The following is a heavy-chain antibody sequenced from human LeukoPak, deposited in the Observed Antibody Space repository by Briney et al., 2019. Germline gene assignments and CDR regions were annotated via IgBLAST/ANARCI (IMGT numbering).Heavy chain of an antibody. Sequence: GGSLRLSCAASGFTFSSYAMSWVRQAPGKGLEWVSAISGSGGSTYYADSVKGRFTISRDNSKNTLYLQMNSLRAEDTAVYYCAKPIVVVPAAIYPNWFDPWGQGTLVTASS. CDR2: ISGSGGST. CDR3: AKPIVVVPAAIYPNWFDP. V-gene: IGHV3-23*01. J-gene: IGHJ5*02. D-gene: IGHD2-2*01. CDR1: GFTFSSYA.